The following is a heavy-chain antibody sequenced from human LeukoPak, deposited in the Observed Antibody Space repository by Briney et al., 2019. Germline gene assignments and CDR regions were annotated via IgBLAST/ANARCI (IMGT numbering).Heavy chain of an antibody. D-gene: IGHD3-10*01. V-gene: IGHV3-33*01. CDR1: GFTFSSYG. J-gene: IGHJ3*02. CDR3: ARDGSGSYYNVLRAFDI. Sequence: PGGSLRLSCAASGFTFSSYGMHWVRQAPGKGLEWVAVMWYDGSNKYYADSVKGRFTISRDNSKNTLYLQMNSLRAEDTAVYYCARDGSGSYYNVLRAFDIWGQGTMVTVSS. CDR2: MWYDGSNK.